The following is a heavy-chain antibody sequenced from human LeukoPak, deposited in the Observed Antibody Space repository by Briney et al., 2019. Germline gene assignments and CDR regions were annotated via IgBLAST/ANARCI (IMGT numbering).Heavy chain of an antibody. CDR2: ISKTGRGI. CDR3: IWSFEFDN. V-gene: IGHV3-11*01. D-gene: IGHD3-9*01. J-gene: IGHJ4*02. CDR1: GFNFSDYF. Sequence: GGSLRLSCAASGFNFSDYFMSWIRQAPGKGLQWLAYISKTGRGIEYAESVRGRFTISRDNAKNSVFLQMDSLRAEDTAVYCTIWSFEFDNWGQGALVTVSS.